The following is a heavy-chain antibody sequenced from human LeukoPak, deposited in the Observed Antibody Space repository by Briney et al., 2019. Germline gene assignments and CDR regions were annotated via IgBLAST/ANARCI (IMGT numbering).Heavy chain of an antibody. CDR1: GFTFSVYS. V-gene: IGHV3-48*01. CDR2: ISFSSSII. CDR3: ARDSAWAFDI. J-gene: IGHJ3*02. D-gene: IGHD6-19*01. Sequence: GGSLRLSCAASGFTFSVYSMNWVRQAPGKGLEWVSYISFSSSIIFYADSVQGRFTISRDNAKNSVYLRMNSRRAEDTAVYYCARDSAWAFDIWGQGTMVTVSS.